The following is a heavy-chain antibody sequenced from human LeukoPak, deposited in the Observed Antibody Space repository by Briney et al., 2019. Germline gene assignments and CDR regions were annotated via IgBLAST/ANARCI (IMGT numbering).Heavy chain of an antibody. CDR3: ARQIFPDAFDI. CDR2: IYPGDSDT. Sequence: GESLKISCKGSGYGFTSDWIGWVRQMPGKGLEWMGIIYPGDSDTRYSPSFQGQVTISADKSISTAYLQWSSLKASDTAMYYCARQIFPDAFDIWGQGTMVTVSS. V-gene: IGHV5-51*01. CDR1: GYGFTSDW. J-gene: IGHJ3*02. D-gene: IGHD3-9*01.